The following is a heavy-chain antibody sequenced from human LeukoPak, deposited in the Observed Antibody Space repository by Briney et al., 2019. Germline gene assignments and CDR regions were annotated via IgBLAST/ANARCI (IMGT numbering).Heavy chain of an antibody. J-gene: IGHJ4*02. Sequence: SETLSLTXAVYGGSFSGYYWSWIRQPPGKGLEWIGEINHSGSTNYNPSLKSRVTISVDTSKNQFSLKLSSVTAADTAVYYCARGPRYYYGLGSYYNSWGQGTLVTVSS. CDR3: ARGPRYYYGLGSYYNS. CDR1: GGSFSGYY. V-gene: IGHV4-34*01. CDR2: INHSGST. D-gene: IGHD3-10*01.